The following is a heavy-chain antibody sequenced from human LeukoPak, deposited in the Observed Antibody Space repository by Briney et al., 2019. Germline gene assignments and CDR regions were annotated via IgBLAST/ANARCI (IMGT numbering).Heavy chain of an antibody. V-gene: IGHV1-69*04. CDR3: ARVDYYYYGMDV. Sequence: SVKVSCKASGGTFSSYAISWVRQAPGQGLEWMGRIVPILGIANYAQKFQGRVTMTTDTSTSTAYMELRSLRSDDTAVYYCARVDYYYYGMDVWGQGTTVTVSS. J-gene: IGHJ6*02. CDR1: GGTFSSYA. CDR2: IVPILGIA.